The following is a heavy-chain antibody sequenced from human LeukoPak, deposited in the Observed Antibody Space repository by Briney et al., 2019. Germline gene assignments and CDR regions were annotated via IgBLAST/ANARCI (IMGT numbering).Heavy chain of an antibody. Sequence: HPGGSLRLSCAASGFTFSSNSMTWVRQTPGKGLEWVSGISGSGDSTFYADSVKGRFTISRDNSSNTLYLQMSSLRPEDTAVYYCTKWSGFGDDWGQGTLVTVSS. J-gene: IGHJ4*02. CDR3: TKWSGFGDD. CDR1: GFTFSSNS. D-gene: IGHD3-10*01. CDR2: ISGSGDST. V-gene: IGHV3-23*01.